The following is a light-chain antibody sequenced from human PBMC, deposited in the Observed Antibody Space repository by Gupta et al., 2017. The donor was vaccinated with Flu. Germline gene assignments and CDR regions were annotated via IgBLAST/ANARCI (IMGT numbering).Light chain of an antibody. Sequence: PGERATLSCRASRSVTTYLAWYQQKDGQAPRILIYDASRRAPGTPDRFNGSGSGTDFILTISSLEPEDMAIYYCQQRNNGPPAFTFGHGTIVDYK. CDR1: RSVTTY. J-gene: IGKJ3*01. CDR2: DAS. V-gene: IGKV3-11*01. CDR3: QQRNNGPPAFT.